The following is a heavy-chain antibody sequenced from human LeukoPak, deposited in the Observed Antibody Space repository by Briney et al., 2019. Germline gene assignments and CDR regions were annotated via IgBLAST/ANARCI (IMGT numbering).Heavy chain of an antibody. Sequence: GGSLRLSCAASGFTFSSYWMSWVRQAPGKGLEWVSYISSSGDTIYYADSVKGRFTISRDNAKKSLYLQMNSLRAEDTAVYYCAKDLPLTYYDSSGYFDYWGQGTLVTVSS. J-gene: IGHJ4*02. CDR1: GFTFSSYW. V-gene: IGHV3-48*04. D-gene: IGHD3-22*01. CDR2: ISSSGDTI. CDR3: AKDLPLTYYDSSGYFDY.